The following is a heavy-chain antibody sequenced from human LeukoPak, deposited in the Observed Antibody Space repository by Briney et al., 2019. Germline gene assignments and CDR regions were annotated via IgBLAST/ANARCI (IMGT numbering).Heavy chain of an antibody. D-gene: IGHD2-2*01. CDR1: GYSISSGYY. CDR3: ARGGPVVPAYTVAGWFDP. J-gene: IGHJ5*02. V-gene: IGHV4-38-2*01. CDR2: IYHSGST. Sequence: SETLSLTCAVSGYSISSGYYWGWIQQPPGKGLEWIGSIYHSGSTYYNPSLKSRVTISVDTSKNQFSLKLSSVTAADTAVYYCARGGPVVPAYTVAGWFDPWGQGTLVTVSS.